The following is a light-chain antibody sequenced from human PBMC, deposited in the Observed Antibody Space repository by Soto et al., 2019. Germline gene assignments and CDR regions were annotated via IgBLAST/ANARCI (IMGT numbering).Light chain of an antibody. V-gene: IGKV3-20*01. J-gene: IGKJ4*01. CDR1: QSISSSF. CDR3: QQYCSSPPLT. Sequence: EFVLTQSPGKLSLSPGERATLSCRASQSISSSFLAWYQQKPGQAPRLLIYGASSRGTGIPDRFSGSGSGTEFTLTISRLEPEDFAVYYCQQYCSSPPLTFGGGTKVEIK. CDR2: GAS.